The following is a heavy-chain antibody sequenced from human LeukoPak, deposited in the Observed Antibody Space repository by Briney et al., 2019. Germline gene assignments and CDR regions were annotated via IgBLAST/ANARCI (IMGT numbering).Heavy chain of an antibody. CDR2: IRYDGSNK. D-gene: IGHD3-10*01. V-gene: IGHV3-30*02. J-gene: IGHJ4*02. CDR3: AKDRGTPPDYYFDY. Sequence: GGSLRLSCAASGFTFSSYGMHWVRQAPGKGLEWVAFIRYDGSNKYYADSVKGRFTTSRDNSKNTLYLQMNSLRAEDTAVYYCAKDRGTPPDYYFDYWGQGTLVTVSS. CDR1: GFTFSSYG.